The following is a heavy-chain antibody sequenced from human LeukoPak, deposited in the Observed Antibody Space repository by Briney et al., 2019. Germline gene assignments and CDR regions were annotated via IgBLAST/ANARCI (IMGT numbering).Heavy chain of an antibody. V-gene: IGHV3-21*01. J-gene: IGHJ6*03. CDR1: GFTFSSHS. Sequence: GGSPRLSCVASGFTFSSHSMNWVRQAPGKGLEWVSSISSSSSYIYYADSVKGRFTISRDNAKNSLYLQMNSLRAEDTAVYYCARDLWHIARYGHYMDVWGKGTTVTISS. CDR3: ARDLWHIARYGHYMDV. D-gene: IGHD2-21*01. CDR2: ISSSSSYI.